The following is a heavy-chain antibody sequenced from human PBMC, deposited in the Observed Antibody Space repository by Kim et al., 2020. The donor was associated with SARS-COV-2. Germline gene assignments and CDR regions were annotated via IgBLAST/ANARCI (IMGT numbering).Heavy chain of an antibody. CDR2: IYYSGST. D-gene: IGHD6-19*01. CDR3: ARSSDSHYYYYYYMDV. CDR1: GGSISSYY. J-gene: IGHJ6*03. Sequence: SETLSLTCTVSGGSISSYYWSWIRQPPGKGLEWIGYIYYSGSTNYNPSLKSRVTISVDTSKNQFSLKLSSVTAADTAVYYCARSSDSHYYYYYYMDVWGKGTTVTVSS. V-gene: IGHV4-59*08.